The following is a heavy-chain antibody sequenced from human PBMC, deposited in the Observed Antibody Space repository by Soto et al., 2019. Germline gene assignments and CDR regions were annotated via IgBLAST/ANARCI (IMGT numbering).Heavy chain of an antibody. Sequence: SETLSLTCAVYGGSFSGYYSSWIRQPPGKRLECIGEINHSGSTNYNPSLKSRVTISVDTSKNQFSLKLSSVTAADTAVYYCARLRVGAIHYYYGMDVWGQGTTVTVSS. J-gene: IGHJ6*02. D-gene: IGHD1-26*01. V-gene: IGHV4-34*01. CDR2: INHSGST. CDR1: GGSFSGYY. CDR3: ARLRVGAIHYYYGMDV.